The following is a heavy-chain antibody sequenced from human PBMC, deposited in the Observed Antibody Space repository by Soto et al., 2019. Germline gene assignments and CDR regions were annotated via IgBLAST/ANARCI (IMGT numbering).Heavy chain of an antibody. CDR1: GYTFTSYY. V-gene: IGHV1-46*01. Sequence: ASVKVSCKASGYTFTSYYMHWVRQAPGQGLEWMGIINPSGGSTSYAQKFQGRVTMTRNTSISTAYMELSSLRSEDTAVYYCARGRKQYQLLFYYYYYMDVWGKGTTVTVSS. CDR2: INPSGGST. J-gene: IGHJ6*03. CDR3: ARGRKQYQLLFYYYYYMDV. D-gene: IGHD2-2*01.